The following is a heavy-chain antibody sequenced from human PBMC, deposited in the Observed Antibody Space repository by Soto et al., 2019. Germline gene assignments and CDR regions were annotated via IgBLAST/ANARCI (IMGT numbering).Heavy chain of an antibody. V-gene: IGHV3-30-3*01. CDR3: ARADTSLAVADAFDI. Sequence: ESGGGVVQPGRSLRLSCAASGFTFSSYAMHWVRQAPGKGLEWVAVISYDGSNKYYADSVKGRFTISRDNSKNTLYLQMNSLRAEDTAVYYCARADTSLAVADAFDIRGQGTMVTVSS. CDR1: GFTFSSYA. D-gene: IGHD6-19*01. J-gene: IGHJ3*02. CDR2: ISYDGSNK.